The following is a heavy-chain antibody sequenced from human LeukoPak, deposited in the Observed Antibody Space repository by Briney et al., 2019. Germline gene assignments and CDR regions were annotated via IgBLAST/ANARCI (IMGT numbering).Heavy chain of an antibody. CDR3: ARGSPIVVVTAISQPFDY. D-gene: IGHD2-21*02. CDR2: INPNSGGT. V-gene: IGHV1-2*02. Sequence: ASVKVSCKASGYTFTGYYMHWVRQAPGQGLEWMGWINPNSGGTNYARKFQGRVTMTRDTSISTAYMELSRLRSDDTAVYYCARGSPIVVVTAISQPFDYWGQGTLVTVSS. J-gene: IGHJ4*02. CDR1: GYTFTGYY.